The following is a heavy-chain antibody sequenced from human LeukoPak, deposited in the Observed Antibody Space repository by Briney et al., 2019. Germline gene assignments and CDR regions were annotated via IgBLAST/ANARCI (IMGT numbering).Heavy chain of an antibody. CDR1: RFTLSNYD. V-gene: IGHV3-21*01. CDR2: ISSSSSYI. CDR3: SGESGSYYFDY. Sequence: GGSLRLSCAASRFTLSNYDMRWVRQAPGKGLEWVSSISSSSSYIYYADSVKGRFTISRDNAKNSLYLQMNSLRAEDTAVYYCSGESGSYYFDYWGQGTLVTVSS. D-gene: IGHD1-26*01. J-gene: IGHJ4*02.